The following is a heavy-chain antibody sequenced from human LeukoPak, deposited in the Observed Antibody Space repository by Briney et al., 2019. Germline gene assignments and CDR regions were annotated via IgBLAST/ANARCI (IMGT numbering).Heavy chain of an antibody. V-gene: IGHV3-23*01. J-gene: IGHJ4*02. CDR3: TKASAARCIGVFCYPFDH. Sequence: GGSLRLSCAASGFTFSSYAMSWVRQAPGRGLEWVSAICKSGGSTYYADSVRGRFTISRDNSKNILYLQMNSLRVEDTAVYYCTKASAARCIGVFCYPFDHWGQGTLVTVSS. D-gene: IGHD2-15*01. CDR2: ICKSGGST. CDR1: GFTFSSYA.